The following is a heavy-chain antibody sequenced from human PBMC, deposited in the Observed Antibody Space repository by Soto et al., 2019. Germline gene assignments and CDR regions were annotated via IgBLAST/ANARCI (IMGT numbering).Heavy chain of an antibody. V-gene: IGHV3-23*01. CDR1: GFTFSSYT. J-gene: IGHJ4*02. D-gene: IGHD4-17*01. CDR3: AKGRTRDYAIDY. Sequence: GSLRLSCAASGFTFSSYTMTWVRQAPGKGLEWVSAISGGGGSTYYADSVKGRFTISRDNSKNTLYLQMNSLRAEDTAVYYCAKGRTRDYAIDYWGQGTLVTVSS. CDR2: ISGGGGST.